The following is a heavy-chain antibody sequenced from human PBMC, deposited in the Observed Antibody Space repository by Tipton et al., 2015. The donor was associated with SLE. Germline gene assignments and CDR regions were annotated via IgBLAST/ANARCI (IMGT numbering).Heavy chain of an antibody. CDR2: INHSGST. CDR1: GGSFSGYY. V-gene: IGHV4-34*01. J-gene: IGHJ3*02. CDR3: ARDGYSSGWLDAFDI. Sequence: TLSLTCAVYGGSFSGYYWSWIRQPPGKGLEWIGEINHSGSTNYNPSLKSRVTISVDTSKNQFSLKLSSVTAADTAVYYCARDGYSSGWLDAFDIWGQGTMVTVSS. D-gene: IGHD6-19*01.